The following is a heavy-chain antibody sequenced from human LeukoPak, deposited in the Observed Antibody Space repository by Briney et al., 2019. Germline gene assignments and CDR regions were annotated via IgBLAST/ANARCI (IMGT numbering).Heavy chain of an antibody. CDR1: GGAVNSDNQY. Sequence: SETLSLTYTVSGGAVNSDNQYWSWIRQPPGKGLEWIGYIHHSGSTYYNPSLKSRLTISLDTSRNQFSLKMNSVTAADTAVYYCARDNFGYGAMDCWGQGTLVTVSS. V-gene: IGHV4-30-4*01. D-gene: IGHD3-22*01. CDR2: IHHSGST. J-gene: IGHJ4*02. CDR3: ARDNFGYGAMDC.